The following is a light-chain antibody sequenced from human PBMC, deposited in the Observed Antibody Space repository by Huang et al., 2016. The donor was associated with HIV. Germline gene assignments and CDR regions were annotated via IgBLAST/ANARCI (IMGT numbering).Light chain of an antibody. V-gene: IGKV3-20*01. Sequence: EIVLTQSPGTLSLSPGARATLSCRASQSISNSYLAWYQQKPGQAPRLLIYGASSRATGIPDRCSGSGSGTDFTLTISRLEPEDFAVYFCQQYDTSPPTFGGGTKVEIK. CDR3: QQYDTSPPT. CDR2: GAS. CDR1: QSISNSY. J-gene: IGKJ4*01.